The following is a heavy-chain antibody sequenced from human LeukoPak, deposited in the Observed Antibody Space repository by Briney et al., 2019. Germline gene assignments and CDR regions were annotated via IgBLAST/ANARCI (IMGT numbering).Heavy chain of an antibody. CDR1: GYSFTSYW. CDR2: IYPGDSDT. J-gene: IGHJ4*02. Sequence: PGESLQISCQGSGYSFTSYWIGWVRQLPGKGLEWMGIIYPGDSDTRYSPSLQGQVTISADKSISTAYLQWSSLKASDTAMYYCARHRGSSSSGIDYWGQGTLVTVSS. V-gene: IGHV5-51*01. CDR3: ARHRGSSSSGIDY. D-gene: IGHD6-13*01.